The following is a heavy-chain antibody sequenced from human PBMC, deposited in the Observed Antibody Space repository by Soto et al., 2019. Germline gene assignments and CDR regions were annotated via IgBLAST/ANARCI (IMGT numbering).Heavy chain of an antibody. J-gene: IGHJ4*02. CDR2: IYYSGST. D-gene: IGHD5-12*01. CDR3: ARDSGLEMATISYFDY. CDR1: GGSVSSGSYY. Sequence: PSETLSLTCTVSGGSVSSGSYYWSWIRQPPGKGLEWIGYIYYSGSTNYNPFLKSRVTISVDSSKNQFSLKLSSVTAADTAVYYCARDSGLEMATISYFDYWGQGTLVTVSS. V-gene: IGHV4-61*01.